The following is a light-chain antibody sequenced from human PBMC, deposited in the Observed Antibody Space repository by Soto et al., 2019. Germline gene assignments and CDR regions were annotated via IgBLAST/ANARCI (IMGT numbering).Light chain of an antibody. J-gene: IGKJ4*01. CDR2: KES. CDR3: QQYKT. Sequence: DIQMTQSPSTLSASVGDRVTITCRASQSISSWLAWYQQKPGKAPKLLIYKESSLESGVPSRFSGSGSGTEFTLTVSSLQPDDFETYYCQQYKTFGGGTKVEIK. CDR1: QSISSW. V-gene: IGKV1-5*03.